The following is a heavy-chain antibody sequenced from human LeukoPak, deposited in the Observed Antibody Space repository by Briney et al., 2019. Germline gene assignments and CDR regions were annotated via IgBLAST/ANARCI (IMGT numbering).Heavy chain of an antibody. CDR3: ARDRLVWGSYRSHAFDI. J-gene: IGHJ3*02. CDR2: ISYDGSNK. Sequence: GRSLRLSCAASGFTFSSYAMHWVRQAPGKGLEWVAVISYDGSNKYYADSVKGRFTISRDNSKNTLYLQMNSLRAEDTAVYYCARDRLVWGSYRSHAFDIWGQGTMVTVSS. V-gene: IGHV3-30*04. D-gene: IGHD3-16*02. CDR1: GFTFSSYA.